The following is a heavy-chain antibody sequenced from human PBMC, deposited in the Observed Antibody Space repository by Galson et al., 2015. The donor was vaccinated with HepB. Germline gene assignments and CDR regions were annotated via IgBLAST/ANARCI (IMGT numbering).Heavy chain of an antibody. J-gene: IGHJ4*02. Sequence: SVKVSCKASGGTFSSYAISWVRQAPGQGLEWMGGIIPFFGTANYAQKFQGRVTITADESTSTAYMELSSLRSEDTAVYYCARDRHDYLWGSYKYYFDYWGQGTLVTVSS. CDR2: IIPFFGTA. CDR1: GGTFSSYA. D-gene: IGHD3-16*01. V-gene: IGHV1-69*13. CDR3: ARDRHDYLWGSYKYYFDY.